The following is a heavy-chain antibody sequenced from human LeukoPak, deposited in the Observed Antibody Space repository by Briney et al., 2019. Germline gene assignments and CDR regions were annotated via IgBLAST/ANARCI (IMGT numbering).Heavy chain of an antibody. CDR1: GGSFSHFY. CDR2: INHSGAT. CDR3: ARARAALTKWFDP. J-gene: IGHJ5*02. D-gene: IGHD4/OR15-4a*01. Sequence: SETLSLTCAVYGGSFSHFYWSWIRQPPGKGLEWIGEINHSGATNYNPSLKSRVTISVDTSKNQFSLNLSSVTAADTAVYYCARARAALTKWFDPWGQGTLVTVSS. V-gene: IGHV4-34*01.